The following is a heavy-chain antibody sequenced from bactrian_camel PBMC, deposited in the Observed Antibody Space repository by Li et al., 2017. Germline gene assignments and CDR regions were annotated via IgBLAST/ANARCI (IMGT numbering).Heavy chain of an antibody. Sequence: GGLVQPGESLSISCAASGFSFGSYAMNWVRQAPGKGLEWVSAIDSGGGTTYYADSVKVRFTVSRDNAKNTLYLQLNSLQTEDTAMYYCLSSLGSDEGYWGQGTQVTVS. CDR3: LSSLGSDEGY. J-gene: IGHJ4*01. CDR2: IDSGGGTT. CDR1: GFSFGSYA. V-gene: IGHV3S31*01. D-gene: IGHD5*01.